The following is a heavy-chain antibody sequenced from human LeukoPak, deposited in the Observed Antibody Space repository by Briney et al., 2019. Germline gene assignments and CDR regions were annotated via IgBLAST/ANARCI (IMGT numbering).Heavy chain of an antibody. CDR1: GYTFTNYG. D-gene: IGHD6-25*01. V-gene: IGHV1-18*01. Sequence: ASVKVSCKASGYTFTNYGISWVRQAPGQGLEWMGWISAHNGNTNYAQKLQGRVAMTTDTVTSTAYMELRSLRSDDTAVYYCARSAGYFYYYMDVWGKGTTVTISS. J-gene: IGHJ6*03. CDR3: ARSAGYFYYYMDV. CDR2: ISAHNGNT.